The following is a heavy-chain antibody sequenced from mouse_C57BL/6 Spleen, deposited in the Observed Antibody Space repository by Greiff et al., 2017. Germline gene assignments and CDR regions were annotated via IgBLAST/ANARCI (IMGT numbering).Heavy chain of an antibody. CDR1: GYTFTSYW. CDR2: IDPSDSET. CDR3: ARGDYDGMDY. Sequence: QVQLQQPGAELVRPGSSVKLSCKASGYTFTSYWMHWVKQRPIQGLEWIGNIDPSDSETHYNQKFKDKATLTVYKSSSTAYMQLSSLTSEDSAVYYCARGDYDGMDYWGHGTSVTVCS. J-gene: IGHJ4*01. D-gene: IGHD2-4*01. V-gene: IGHV1-52*01.